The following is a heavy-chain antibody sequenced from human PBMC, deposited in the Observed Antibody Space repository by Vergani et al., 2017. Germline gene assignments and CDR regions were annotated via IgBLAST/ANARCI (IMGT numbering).Heavy chain of an antibody. CDR1: GGSISPYY. CDR3: ARDGGEYDKDALDV. V-gene: IGHV4-4*07. J-gene: IGHJ3*01. CDR2: IYTSGAT. Sequence: QVQLQESGPGLVKPSETLSLTCIVSGGSISPYYWSWIRQPAGKGLEWIGRIYTSGATNYNPSLRSRAIMSVDASKKQFSLKLTSGTAADTAVYYCARDGGEYDKDALDVWGQGTKVTVTS. D-gene: IGHD2-21*01.